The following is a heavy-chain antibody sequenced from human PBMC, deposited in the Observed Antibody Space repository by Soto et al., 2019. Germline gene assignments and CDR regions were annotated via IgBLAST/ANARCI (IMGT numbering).Heavy chain of an antibody. CDR1: GFTFSSYA. CDR2: ISYDGSNK. J-gene: IGHJ5*02. Sequence: QVQLVESGGGVVQPGRSLRLSCAASGFTFSSYAMHWVRQAPGKGLEWVAVISYDGSNKYYADSVKGRFTISRDNSKNTLYLQMNSLRAEDTAVYYCARQDDYGGNWGFDPWGQGTLVTVSS. D-gene: IGHD4-17*01. V-gene: IGHV3-30-3*01. CDR3: ARQDDYGGNWGFDP.